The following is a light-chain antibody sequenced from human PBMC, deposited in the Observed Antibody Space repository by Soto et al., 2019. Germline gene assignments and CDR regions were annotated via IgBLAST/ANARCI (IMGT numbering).Light chain of an antibody. CDR2: GAS. J-gene: IGKJ1*01. CDR3: QQYDSSPKT. Sequence: ELVMTQSPATLSVSPGERATLSCRASQFVSTNLAWYQQKPGQAPRLLIYGASSRATGIPDRFSGSGSGTDFTLTISRLEPEDFAVYYCQQYDSSPKTFGQGTKVDIK. CDR1: QFVSTN. V-gene: IGKV3-20*01.